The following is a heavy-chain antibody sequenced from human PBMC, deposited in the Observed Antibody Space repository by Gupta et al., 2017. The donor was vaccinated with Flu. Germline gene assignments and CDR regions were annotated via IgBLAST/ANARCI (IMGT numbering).Heavy chain of an antibody. J-gene: IGHJ5*02. CDR2: ISSTSNSI. CDR3: VRCSAGSCYGGNGFDP. D-gene: IGHD2-15*01. V-gene: IGHV3-21*01. CDR1: YS. Sequence: YSMTWVRQAPGKGLEWVSSISSTSNSIHYADSVKGRFTISRDNAKNSLYLQMSSLRVEDTAVYYCVRCSAGSCYGGNGFDPWGQGTLVTVSS.